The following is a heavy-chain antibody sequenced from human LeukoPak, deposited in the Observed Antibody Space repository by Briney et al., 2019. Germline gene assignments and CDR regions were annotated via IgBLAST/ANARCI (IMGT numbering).Heavy chain of an antibody. Sequence: SVKVSCKASGGTFSSYAISWVRRAPGQGLEWMGVIIPLLGTADYAQKFQGRVTITADKSTSTAYMELSSLRSEDTAMYYCARDTGYYDFWSGYDYSHERFDYWGQGSLVTVSS. CDR2: IIPLLGTA. CDR3: ARDTGYYDFWSGYDYSHERFDY. D-gene: IGHD3-3*01. CDR1: GGTFSSYA. J-gene: IGHJ4*02. V-gene: IGHV1-69*10.